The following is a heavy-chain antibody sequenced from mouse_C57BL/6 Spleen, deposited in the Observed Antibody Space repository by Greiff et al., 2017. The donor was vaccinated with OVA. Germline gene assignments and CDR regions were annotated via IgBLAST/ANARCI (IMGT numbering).Heavy chain of an antibody. CDR3: ARRNYGSRYGASNYYAMDY. CDR2: IFTGSGST. CDR1: GYTFTDYY. J-gene: IGHJ4*01. Sequence: QVQLQQSGPELVKPGASVKISCKASGYTFTDYYINWVKQRPGQGLEWIGWIFTGSGSTYYNAKFKGKAPRTVDKSSSTVYMLLSSLTSEVSSVYFSARRNYGSRYGASNYYAMDYWGQGTSVTVSS. V-gene: IGHV1-75*01. D-gene: IGHD1-1*01.